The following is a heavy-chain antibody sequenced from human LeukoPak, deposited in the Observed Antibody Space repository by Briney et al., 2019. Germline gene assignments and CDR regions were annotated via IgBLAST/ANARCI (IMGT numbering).Heavy chain of an antibody. CDR2: INAGNGNT. Sequence: ASVKVSCKASGYTFTSYAMHWVRQAPGQRLEWMGWINAGNGNTKYSQKFQGRVTITRDTSASTAYMELSSLRSEDTAVYYCARAPNYYGSGINFDYWGQGTLVTVSS. D-gene: IGHD3-10*01. J-gene: IGHJ4*02. CDR3: ARAPNYYGSGINFDY. CDR1: GYTFTSYA. V-gene: IGHV1-3*01.